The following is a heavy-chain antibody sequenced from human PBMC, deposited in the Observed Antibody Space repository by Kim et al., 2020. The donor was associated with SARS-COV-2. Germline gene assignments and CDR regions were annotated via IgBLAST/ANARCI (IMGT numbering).Heavy chain of an antibody. V-gene: IGHV3-23*01. Sequence: FYADSVKGRFTISRDNFRNTVYLQMNSLRGKDTAVYYCARGGRSSPSTDYWGQGTLVTVSS. J-gene: IGHJ4*02. CDR3: ARGGRSSPSTDY. D-gene: IGHD6-6*01.